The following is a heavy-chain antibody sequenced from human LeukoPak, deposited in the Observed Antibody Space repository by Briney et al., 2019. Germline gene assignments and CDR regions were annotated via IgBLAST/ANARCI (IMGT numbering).Heavy chain of an antibody. D-gene: IGHD3-9*01. CDR1: GFTFSSYW. Sequence: GGSLRLSCAASGFTFSSYWMSWVRQAPGKGLEWVANIKQDGSEKYYGDSVKGRFTISRDNAKNSLYLQMNSLRAEDTAVYYCARVHKLRYFDWLSGGYGMDVWGQGTTVTVSS. CDR3: ARVHKLRYFDWLSGGYGMDV. V-gene: IGHV3-7*05. CDR2: IKQDGSEK. J-gene: IGHJ6*02.